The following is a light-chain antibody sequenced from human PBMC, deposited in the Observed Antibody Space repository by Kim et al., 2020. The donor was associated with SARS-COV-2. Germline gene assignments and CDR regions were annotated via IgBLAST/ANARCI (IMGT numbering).Light chain of an antibody. V-gene: IGLV3-21*04. CDR1: NIGSKS. J-gene: IGLJ2*01. CDR2: YDS. CDR3: QVWHSSSDHVV. Sequence: SYELTQPPSVSVVPGKTARITCGGDNIGSKSVHWYQQKPGQAPVLVIYYDSDRPSGIPERFSGSNSGNTATLTISRVEAGDEADYYCQVWHSSSDHVVFGGGTQLTVL.